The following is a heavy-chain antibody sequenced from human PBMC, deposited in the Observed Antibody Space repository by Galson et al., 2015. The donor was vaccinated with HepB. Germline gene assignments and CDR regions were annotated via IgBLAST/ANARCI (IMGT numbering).Heavy chain of an antibody. CDR3: ARCLRKIAVAGTEPDY. CDR2: ISSSSGYI. V-gene: IGHV3-21*01. Sequence: SLRLSCAASGFTFSSYSMNWVRQAPGKGLEWVSSISSSSGYIYYADSVKGRFTISRDNAKNSLYLQMNSLRAEDTAVYYCARCLRKIAVAGTEPDYWGQGTLVTVSS. CDR1: GFTFSSYS. D-gene: IGHD6-19*01. J-gene: IGHJ4*02.